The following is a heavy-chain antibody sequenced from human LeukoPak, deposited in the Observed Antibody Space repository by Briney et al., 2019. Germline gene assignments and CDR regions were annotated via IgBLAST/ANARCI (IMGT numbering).Heavy chain of an antibody. Sequence: SETLSLTCTDSGGSISSYYWTWIRQPPGKGLEWIGYISYSGSTNYNPSLKSRVTISVDTSKNQFSLRLSSVTAADTAVYYCARDGGTSGNNYYFDYWGQGILVTVSS. D-gene: IGHD1-20*01. CDR2: ISYSGST. V-gene: IGHV4-59*01. CDR3: ARDGGTSGNNYYFDY. J-gene: IGHJ4*02. CDR1: GGSISSYY.